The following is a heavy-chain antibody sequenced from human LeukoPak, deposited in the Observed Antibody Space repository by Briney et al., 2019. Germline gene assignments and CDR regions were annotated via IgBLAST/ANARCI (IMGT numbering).Heavy chain of an antibody. D-gene: IGHD6-13*01. V-gene: IGHV3-15*01. CDR3: TTAESSSWSEYFQH. Sequence: GGSLRLSCAASGFTFGNAWMSWVRQAPGKGLEWVGRIKSKTDGGTTDYAAPVKGRFTISRDDSKNTLYLQMNSLKTEDTAVYYCTTAESSSWSEYFQHWGQGTLVTVSS. CDR1: GFTFGNAW. CDR2: IKSKTDGGTT. J-gene: IGHJ1*01.